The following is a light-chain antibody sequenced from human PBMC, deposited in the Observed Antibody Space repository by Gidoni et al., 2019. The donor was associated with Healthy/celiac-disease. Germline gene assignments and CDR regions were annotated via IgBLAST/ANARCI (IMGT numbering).Light chain of an antibody. CDR1: QDISNY. J-gene: IGKJ4*01. V-gene: IGKV1-33*01. CDR3: QQYDNLLGGLX. CDR2: DAS. Sequence: DIQMTQSPSSLSASVGDRVTITCQASQDISNYLNWYQQKPGKAPKLLIYDASNLETGVPSRFSGSGSGTDFTFTISSLQPEDIATYYCQQYDNLLGGLXXXGGTKVEIK.